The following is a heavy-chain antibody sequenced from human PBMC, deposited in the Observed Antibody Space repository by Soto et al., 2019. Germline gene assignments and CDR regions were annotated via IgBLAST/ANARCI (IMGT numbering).Heavy chain of an antibody. CDR1: GLTFSNYG. CDR3: AKAQNFDWLSHFDY. J-gene: IGHJ4*02. Sequence: GGSLRLSCAASGLTFSNYGMHWVRQAPGKGLEWVAVISYDGSNKYYADSVKGRFTISRDNSKNTLYLQMNRLRAEDTAVYYCAKAQNFDWLSHFDYWGQGTLVTASS. V-gene: IGHV3-30*18. D-gene: IGHD3-9*01. CDR2: ISYDGSNK.